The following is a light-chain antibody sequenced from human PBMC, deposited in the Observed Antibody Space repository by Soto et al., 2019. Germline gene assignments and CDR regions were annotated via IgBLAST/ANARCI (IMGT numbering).Light chain of an antibody. CDR2: GAS. CDR1: QSVSNQ. V-gene: IGKV3-15*01. CDR3: QQYNKWPPIT. Sequence: EIVLTQSPATLSLSPGERATLSCRASQSVSNQIAWYQQRPGQAPRLLVFGASLRATGIPVRFSGSGSGTNFTLTISSLQSEDFAVYYCQQYNKWPPITFGQGTRLEIK. J-gene: IGKJ5*01.